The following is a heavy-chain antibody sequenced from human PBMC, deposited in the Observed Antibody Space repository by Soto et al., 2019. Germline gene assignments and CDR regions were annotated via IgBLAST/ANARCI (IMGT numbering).Heavy chain of an antibody. Sequence: QVQLVQSGAEVKKPGASVKVSCKASGYTFTSYGISWVRQAPGQGLEWMGWISAYNGNTNYAQKLQGRVTMTTDTSTSTAYLDLRSLRSADTAGYYCARDHKAWQWLPRGAFDIWGQGTMVTVSS. CDR1: GYTFTSYG. CDR3: ARDHKAWQWLPRGAFDI. J-gene: IGHJ3*02. V-gene: IGHV1-18*01. CDR2: ISAYNGNT. D-gene: IGHD6-19*01.